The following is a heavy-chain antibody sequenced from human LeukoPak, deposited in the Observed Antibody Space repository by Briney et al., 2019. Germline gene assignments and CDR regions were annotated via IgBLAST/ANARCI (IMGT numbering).Heavy chain of an antibody. Sequence: SVKVSCTASGGTFSSYAISWVRQAPGQGLGWMGGIIPIFGTANYAQKFQGRVTITADESTSTAYMELSSLRSEDTAVYYCARGGSWIQLTYWGQGTLVTVSS. D-gene: IGHD5-18*01. CDR2: IIPIFGTA. V-gene: IGHV1-69*13. CDR1: GGTFSSYA. CDR3: ARGGSWIQLTY. J-gene: IGHJ4*02.